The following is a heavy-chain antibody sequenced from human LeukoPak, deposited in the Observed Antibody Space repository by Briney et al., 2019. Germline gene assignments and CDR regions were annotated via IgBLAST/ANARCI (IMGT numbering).Heavy chain of an antibody. Sequence: GGTLRLSCAASGFTFSSYGMSWVRQAPGKGLEWVSAISGSGGSTYYADSVKGRFTISRDNSKNTLYLQMNSLRAEDTAVYYCAKDYGDYVFDYWGQGTLVTVSS. CDR3: AKDYGDYVFDY. CDR2: ISGSGGST. D-gene: IGHD4-17*01. V-gene: IGHV3-23*01. J-gene: IGHJ4*02. CDR1: GFTFSSYG.